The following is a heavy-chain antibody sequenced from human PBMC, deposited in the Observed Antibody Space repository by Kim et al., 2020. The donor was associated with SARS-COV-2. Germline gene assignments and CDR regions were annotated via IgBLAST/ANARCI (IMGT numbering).Heavy chain of an antibody. CDR1: GGSFSGYY. J-gene: IGHJ4*02. V-gene: IGHV4-34*01. CDR2: INHSGST. CDR3: ARLPPSIVGARSFDY. D-gene: IGHD1-26*01. Sequence: SETLSLTCAVYGGSFSGYYWSWIRQPPGKGLEWIGEINHSGSTNYNPSLKSRVTISVDTSKNQFSLKLSSVTAADTAVYYCARLPPSIVGARSFDYWGQGTLVTVSS.